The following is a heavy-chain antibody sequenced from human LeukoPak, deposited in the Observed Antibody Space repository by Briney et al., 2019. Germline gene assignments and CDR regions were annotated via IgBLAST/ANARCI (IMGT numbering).Heavy chain of an antibody. V-gene: IGHV4-39*07. J-gene: IGHJ6*03. CDR1: GGSISSSSYY. D-gene: IGHD6-19*01. Sequence: SETLSLTCTVSGGSISSSSYYWGWIRQPPGKGLEWIGSIYYSGSTYYNPSLKSQVTISVDTSKNQFSLKLSSVTAADTAVYYCARDRFAVAGGMDVWGKGTTVTVSS. CDR3: ARDRFAVAGGMDV. CDR2: IYYSGST.